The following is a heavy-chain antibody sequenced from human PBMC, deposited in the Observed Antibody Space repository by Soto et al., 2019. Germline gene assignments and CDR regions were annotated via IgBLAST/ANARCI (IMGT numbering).Heavy chain of an antibody. Sequence: QVQVVQSGAEVKKPGASVKVSCKASGYIFSNYGITWVRQAPGQGLEWMGWISGYNGNTKYAQKFQGRVTMTTDTSTSTAYWELRSLRSDDTAVYYCAREESGSQNGIDYWGQGTLVTVSS. CDR2: ISGYNGNT. J-gene: IGHJ4*02. D-gene: IGHD1-26*01. V-gene: IGHV1-18*01. CDR3: AREESGSQNGIDY. CDR1: GYIFSNYG.